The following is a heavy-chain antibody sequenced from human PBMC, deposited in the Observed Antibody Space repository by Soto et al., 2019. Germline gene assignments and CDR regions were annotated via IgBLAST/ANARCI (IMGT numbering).Heavy chain of an antibody. CDR3: ARDTPATGSYGMDV. CDR2: ISSSSSYI. D-gene: IGHD1-1*01. CDR1: GFTFSSYS. J-gene: IGHJ6*02. Sequence: PGGSLRLSCAASGFTFSSYSMNWVRQAPGKGLEWVSSISSSSSYIYYADSVKGRFTISRDNAKNSLYLQMNSLRAEDTAVYYCARDTPATGSYGMDVWGQGTTVTVSS. V-gene: IGHV3-21*01.